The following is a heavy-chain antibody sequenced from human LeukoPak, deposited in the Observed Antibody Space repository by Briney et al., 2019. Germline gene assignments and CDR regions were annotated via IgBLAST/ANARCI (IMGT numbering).Heavy chain of an antibody. Sequence: ASLKVSCKTSGFTFSDHYMHRLRQAPGQGLEWMGWIKPDSVATNYAQKFQGRFTMSRDMSISTVYMELSSLTSDDTAMYWCARDHDYGPDYWGQGTLVTVSA. CDR1: GFTFSDHY. V-gene: IGHV1-2*02. J-gene: IGHJ4*02. CDR2: IKPDSVAT. CDR3: ARDHDYGPDY. D-gene: IGHD4/OR15-4a*01.